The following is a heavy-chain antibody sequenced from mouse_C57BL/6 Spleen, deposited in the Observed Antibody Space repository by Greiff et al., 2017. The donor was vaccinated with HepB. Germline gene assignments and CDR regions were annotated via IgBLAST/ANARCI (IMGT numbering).Heavy chain of an antibody. CDR3: ARSSSYEAWFAY. Sequence: VQLQQSGAELVRPGTSVKVSCKASGYAFTNYLIEWVKQRPGQGLEWIGVINPGSGGTNYNEKFKGKATLTADKSSSTAYMQLSSLTSEDSAVYFCARSSSYEAWFAYWGQGTLVTVSA. CDR2: INPGSGGT. V-gene: IGHV1-54*01. J-gene: IGHJ3*01. D-gene: IGHD1-1*01. CDR1: GYAFTNYL.